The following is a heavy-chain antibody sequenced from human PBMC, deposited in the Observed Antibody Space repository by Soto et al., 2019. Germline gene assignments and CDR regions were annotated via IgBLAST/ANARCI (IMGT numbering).Heavy chain of an antibody. CDR1: GGTFSSYA. V-gene: IGHV1-69*13. CDR2: IIPIFGTA. Sequence: ASVKVSCKASGGTFSSYAISWVRQAPGQGLEWMGGIIPIFGTANYAQKFQGRVTITADESTSTAYMELSSLRSEDTAVYYCARDHNFRGYSGYDYPSYFDYWGQGTLVTVSS. J-gene: IGHJ4*02. CDR3: ARDHNFRGYSGYDYPSYFDY. D-gene: IGHD5-12*01.